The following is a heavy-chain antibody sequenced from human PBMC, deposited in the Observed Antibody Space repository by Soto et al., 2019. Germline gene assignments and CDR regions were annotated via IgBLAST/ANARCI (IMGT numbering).Heavy chain of an antibody. Sequence: QLQLQESGPGLVKPSETLSLTCTVSGGSISSSSYYWGWIRQPPGKGLEWIGSIYYDGSTYYNPSLKSRVTISVDTSKNQFSLKLSSVTAADTAVYYCARRDDFWSGYYTGWFDPWGQGTLVTVSS. D-gene: IGHD3-3*01. CDR3: ARRDDFWSGYYTGWFDP. CDR1: GGSISSSSYY. V-gene: IGHV4-39*01. CDR2: IYYDGST. J-gene: IGHJ5*02.